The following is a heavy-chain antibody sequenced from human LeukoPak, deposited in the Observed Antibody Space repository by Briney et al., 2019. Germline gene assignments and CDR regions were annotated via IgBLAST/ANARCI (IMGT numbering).Heavy chain of an antibody. CDR3: ARERREVRGVMLYYYYYMDV. J-gene: IGHJ6*03. CDR1: GYTFTSYG. V-gene: IGHV1-18*01. D-gene: IGHD3-10*01. CDR2: ISAYNGNT. Sequence: ASVKVSCKASGYTFTSYGISWVRQAPGQGLEWMGWISAYNGNTNYAQKLQGRVTMTTDTSTSTAYMELRSLRSDDTAVYYCARERREVRGVMLYYYYYMDVWGKGTTVTISS.